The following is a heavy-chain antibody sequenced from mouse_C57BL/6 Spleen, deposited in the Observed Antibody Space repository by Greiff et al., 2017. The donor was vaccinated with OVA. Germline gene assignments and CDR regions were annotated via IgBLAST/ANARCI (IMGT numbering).Heavy chain of an antibody. D-gene: IGHD1-1*01. CDR3: ARDRTTVDYAMDY. J-gene: IGHJ4*01. Sequence: EVKVVESGGGLVKPGGSLKLSCAASGFTFSSYAMSWVRQTPEKRLEWVATISDGGSYTYYPDNVKGRFTISRDNAKNNLYLQMSHLKSEDTAMYYCARDRTTVDYAMDYWGQGTSVTVSS. V-gene: IGHV5-4*01. CDR1: GFTFSSYA. CDR2: ISDGGSYT.